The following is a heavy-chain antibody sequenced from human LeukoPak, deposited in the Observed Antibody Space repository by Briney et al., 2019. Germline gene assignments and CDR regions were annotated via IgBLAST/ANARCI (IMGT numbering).Heavy chain of an antibody. D-gene: IGHD3-22*01. CDR1: GFTFDDYG. CDR3: ASSGYYGYYFDY. CDR2: INWNGGST. Sequence: GGSLRLSCAASGFTFDDYGMSWVRQAPGKGLEWVSGINWNGGSTGYADSVKGRFTISRDNAKNSLYLQMNSLRAEDTAVYYCASSGYYGYYFDYWGQGTLVTVSS. J-gene: IGHJ4*02. V-gene: IGHV3-20*04.